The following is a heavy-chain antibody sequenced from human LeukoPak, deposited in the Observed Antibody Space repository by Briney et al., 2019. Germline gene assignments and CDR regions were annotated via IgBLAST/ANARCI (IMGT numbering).Heavy chain of an antibody. D-gene: IGHD2-8*01. Sequence: PRGSLRLSCAVSKFTFSSHEMNWVRQAPGKGLEWVSYISDTGTRIYYADSVKCRFTISRDNAKNSLYLQMNGLRAEDTAVYYCVRENQVWPQIDYWGQGTLVTVSS. V-gene: IGHV3-48*03. CDR3: VRENQVWPQIDY. CDR2: ISDTGTRI. CDR1: KFTFSSHE. J-gene: IGHJ4*02.